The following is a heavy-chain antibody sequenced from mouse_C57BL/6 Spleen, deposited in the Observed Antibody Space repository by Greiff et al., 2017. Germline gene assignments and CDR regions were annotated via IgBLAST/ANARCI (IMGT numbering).Heavy chain of an antibody. D-gene: IGHD3-2*01. CDR2: ISSGSSTI. V-gene: IGHV5-17*01. J-gene: IGHJ3*01. CDR1: GFTFSDYG. CDR3: ARDSSGWFAY. Sequence: EVQLVESGGGLVKPGGSLKLSCAASGFTFSDYGMHWVRPAPEKGLEWVAYISSGSSTIYYADTVKGRFTISRDNAKNTLFLQMTSLRSEDTAMYYCARDSSGWFAYWGQGTLVTVSA.